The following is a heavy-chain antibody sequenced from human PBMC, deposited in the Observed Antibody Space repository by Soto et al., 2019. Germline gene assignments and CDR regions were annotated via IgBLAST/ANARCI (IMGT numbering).Heavy chain of an antibody. CDR1: GFTFSDFG. J-gene: IGHJ4*02. V-gene: IGHV3-30*18. CDR3: AKDAVATRDS. D-gene: IGHD2-15*01. CDR2: ISYDETHI. Sequence: QVQLVESGGGGVQPGMSLRLSCAVSGFTFSDFGMHWVRQAPGKGLEWVALISYDETHIYYADSVKGRFTISSDNSKSILFLQLSSLRPEDTAVSDCAKDAVATRDSWGKGTLVTLSS.